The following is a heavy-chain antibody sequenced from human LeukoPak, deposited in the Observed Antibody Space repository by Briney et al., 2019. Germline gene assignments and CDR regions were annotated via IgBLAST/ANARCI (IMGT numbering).Heavy chain of an antibody. CDR3: AGGRLVPATTRDDI. Sequence: NPGGSLRLSCAASGFTFSSYSMNWVRQAPGKGLEWVSSISSSSSYIYYADSVKGRFTISRDNAKNSLYLQMNSLRAEDTAVYYCAGGRLVPATTRDDIWGQGTMVTVSS. CDR1: GFTFSSYS. D-gene: IGHD2-2*01. CDR2: ISSSSSYI. J-gene: IGHJ3*02. V-gene: IGHV3-21*01.